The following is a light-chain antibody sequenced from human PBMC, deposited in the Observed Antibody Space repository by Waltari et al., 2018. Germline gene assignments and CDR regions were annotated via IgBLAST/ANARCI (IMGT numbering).Light chain of an antibody. CDR2: AAS. CDR1: QDIRDD. V-gene: IGKV1-6*01. J-gene: IGKJ1*01. CDR3: LQDYLYPWT. Sequence: AIQMTQSPSSLSASVGDSVPITCRASQDIRDDLGWYQQKPGKAPNLLIYAASTCQSGVPSRFSGSGSGTDFTLTINSLQPEDFATYYCLQDYLYPWTFGQGTKVEI.